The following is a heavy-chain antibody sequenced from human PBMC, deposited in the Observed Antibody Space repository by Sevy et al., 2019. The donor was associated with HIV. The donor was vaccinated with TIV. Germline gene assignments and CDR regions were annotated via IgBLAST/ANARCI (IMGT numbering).Heavy chain of an antibody. CDR3: ARDLRKFGYTAMLQEVWFDP. CDR1: GFTFSDYY. J-gene: IGHJ5*02. D-gene: IGHD5-18*01. Sequence: GGSLRLSCAASGFTFSDYYMSWIRQAPGKGLEWVSYISSSGSTIYYADSVKGRFTISRDNAKNSLYLQMNSLRAEDTAVYYCARDLRKFGYTAMLQEVWFDPWGQGTLVTVSS. CDR2: ISSSGSTI. V-gene: IGHV3-11*01.